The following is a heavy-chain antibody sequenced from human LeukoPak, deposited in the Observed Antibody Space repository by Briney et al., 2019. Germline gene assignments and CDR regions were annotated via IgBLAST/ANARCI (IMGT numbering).Heavy chain of an antibody. CDR1: GYTFTGYY. V-gene: IGHV1-2*06. D-gene: IGHD3-22*01. CDR3: ARGTYYYDSSGYCFFDY. CDR2: INPNSGGT. Sequence: ASVKVSCKASGYTFTGYYMHWVRQAPGQGLEWMGRINPNSGGTNYAQKFQGRVTMTRDTSISTAYMELSRLRSDDTAVYYCARGTYYYDSSGYCFFDYWGQGTPVTVSS. J-gene: IGHJ4*02.